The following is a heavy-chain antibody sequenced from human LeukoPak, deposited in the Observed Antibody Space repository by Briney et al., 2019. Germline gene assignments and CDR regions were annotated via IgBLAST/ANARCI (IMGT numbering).Heavy chain of an antibody. CDR1: GFTFSSYS. J-gene: IGHJ4*02. CDR2: ISSSSSYI. V-gene: IGHV3-21*01. CDR3: ARGSGRTHFDY. D-gene: IGHD3-3*01. Sequence: GGSLRLPCAASGFTFSSYSMNWVRQAPGKGLEWVSSISSSSSYIYYADSVKGRFTISRDNAKNSLYLQMNSLRAEDTAVYYCARGSGRTHFDYWGQGTLVTVSS.